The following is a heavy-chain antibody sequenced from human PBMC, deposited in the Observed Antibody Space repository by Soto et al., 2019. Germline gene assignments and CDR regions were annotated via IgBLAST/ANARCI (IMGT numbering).Heavy chain of an antibody. V-gene: IGHV4-34*01. Sequence: SETLSLTCAVYGGSFSGYYWSWIRQPPGKGLEWIGEINHSGSTNYNPSLKSRVTISVDTSKNQFSLKLSSVTAADTAVYYCATDSSGYYSYFDYWGQGTLVTVSS. CDR3: ATDSSGYYSYFDY. D-gene: IGHD3-22*01. J-gene: IGHJ4*02. CDR1: GGSFSGYY. CDR2: INHSGST.